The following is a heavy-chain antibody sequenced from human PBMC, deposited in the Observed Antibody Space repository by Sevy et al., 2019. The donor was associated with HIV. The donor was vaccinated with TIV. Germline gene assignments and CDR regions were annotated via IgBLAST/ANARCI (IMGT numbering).Heavy chain of an antibody. CDR3: ARETVGAGYYFDY. D-gene: IGHD1-26*01. Sequence: SETLSLTCSVSGGSISPYYWTWIRQPPGKALEWIGYVFYSGTTNYNPTLESRVTISIDTSKNQFSLNPTSVTAADTAFYYCARETVGAGYYFDYWGQGTLVTVSS. CDR1: GGSISPYY. CDR2: VFYSGTT. J-gene: IGHJ4*02. V-gene: IGHV4-59*01.